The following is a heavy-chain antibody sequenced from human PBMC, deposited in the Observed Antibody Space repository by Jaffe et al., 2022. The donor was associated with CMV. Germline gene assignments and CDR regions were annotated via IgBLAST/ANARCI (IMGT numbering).Heavy chain of an antibody. Sequence: QLQLQESGPGLVKPSETLSLTCTVSGGSISSSSYYWGWIRQPPGKGLEWIGSIYYSGSTYYNPSLKSRVTISVDTSKNQFSLKLSSVTAADTAVYYCARTGHKDSGYSYGSNFDYWGQGTLVTVSS. D-gene: IGHD5-18*01. CDR2: IYYSGST. CDR3: ARTGHKDSGYSYGSNFDY. J-gene: IGHJ4*02. V-gene: IGHV4-39*01. CDR1: GGSISSSSYY.